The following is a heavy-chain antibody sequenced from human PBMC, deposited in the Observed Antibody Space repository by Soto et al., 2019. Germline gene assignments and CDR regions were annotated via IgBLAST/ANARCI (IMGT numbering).Heavy chain of an antibody. D-gene: IGHD6-19*01. J-gene: IGHJ6*02. CDR3: ARVVREWLATTHYYYYGMDV. V-gene: IGHV1-69*01. CDR1: GGTFSSYA. Sequence: QVQLVQSGAEVKKPGSSVKVSCKASGGTFSSYAISWVRQAPGQGLEWMGGIIPIFGTANYAQKFQGRVTITADESTSTAYMELSSLISEDTAVYYCARVVREWLATTHYYYYGMDVWGQGTTVTVSS. CDR2: IIPIFGTA.